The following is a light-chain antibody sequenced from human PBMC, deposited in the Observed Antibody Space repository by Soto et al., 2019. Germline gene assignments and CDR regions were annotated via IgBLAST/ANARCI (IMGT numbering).Light chain of an antibody. CDR2: DVS. CDR1: SSDVGGYNY. Sequence: QLVLTQPASVSGSPGQSITSSCTGTSSDVGGYNYVSWYQQHPGKAPKLMIYDVSNRPSGVSNRFSGSKSGNTASLTISGLQAEDEADYYCSSYTSSSILFGGGTKLTVL. CDR3: SSYTSSSIL. J-gene: IGLJ2*01. V-gene: IGLV2-14*01.